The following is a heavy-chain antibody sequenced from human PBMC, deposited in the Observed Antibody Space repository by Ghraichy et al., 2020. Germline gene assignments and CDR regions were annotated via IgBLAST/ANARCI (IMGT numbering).Heavy chain of an antibody. J-gene: IGHJ4*02. V-gene: IGHV3-7*01. CDR1: GFTFSSHW. D-gene: IGHD3-22*01. CDR3: ARVGEYYYDSSGYYTY. Sequence: GGSLRLSCAGSGFTFSSHWMSWVRQAPGKGPEWVANIKQDESEKYYVDSVKGRFTISRDNAKNSLYLQMNSLRVEDTAVYYCARVGEYYYDSSGYYTYWGQGTLVTVSS. CDR2: IKQDESEK.